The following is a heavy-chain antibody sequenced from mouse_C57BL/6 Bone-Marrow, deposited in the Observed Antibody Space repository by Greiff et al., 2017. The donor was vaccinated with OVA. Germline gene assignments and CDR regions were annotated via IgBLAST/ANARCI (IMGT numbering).Heavy chain of an antibody. CDR3: TTIYYDYPRGDY. V-gene: IGHV1-5*01. J-gene: IGHJ2*01. CDR1: GYTFTSYW. Sequence: EVQLQQSGTVLARPGASVKMSCKTSGYTFTSYWMHWVKQRPGQGLEWIGAIYPGNSDTSYNQKFKGKAKLTAVTSASTAYMELSSLTNEDSAVYYCTTIYYDYPRGDYWGQGTTLTVSS. CDR2: IYPGNSDT. D-gene: IGHD2-4*01.